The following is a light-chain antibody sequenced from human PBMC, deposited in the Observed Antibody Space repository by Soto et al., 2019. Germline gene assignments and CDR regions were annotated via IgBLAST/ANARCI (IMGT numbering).Light chain of an antibody. CDR2: EGS. J-gene: IGLJ2*01. CDR3: CSYAGSS. CDR1: SSDVGSYNL. V-gene: IGLV2-23*01. Sequence: QSVLTQPASVSGSPGQSITISCTGTSSDVGSYNLASWYQQHPGKAPKLMIYEGSKRPSGVSNRFSGSKSGNTASLTISGLQAEDEADYYCCSYAGSSFGGGTKLTVL.